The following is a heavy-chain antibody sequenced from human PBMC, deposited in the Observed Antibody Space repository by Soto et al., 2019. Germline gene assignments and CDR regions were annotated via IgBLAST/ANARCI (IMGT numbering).Heavy chain of an antibody. V-gene: IGHV1-46*03. CDR1: GYIFTSYY. Sequence: QVQLVQSGAEVRKPGASVKVSCKAAGYIFTSYYIHWVRLAPGQGLEWMGVINPGDGSTIYAEKFQGRVTMTRDTSTSTVYMEVSSLRSEDTAVYYCDREEIPTVNNYYYYMDVWGKGTTVTVSS. D-gene: IGHD4-4*01. CDR2: INPGDGST. CDR3: DREEIPTVNNYYYYMDV. J-gene: IGHJ6*03.